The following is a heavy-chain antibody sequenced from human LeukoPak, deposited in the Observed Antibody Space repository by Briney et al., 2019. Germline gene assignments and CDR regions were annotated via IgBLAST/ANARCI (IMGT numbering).Heavy chain of an antibody. Sequence: WATLYLTCAASGDSFSSHYWTWIRQPPGRGLEWIGYISYIGTTNYTHALERRVTISTDTSKNQLSLTLRSVTTADTAVYYCARDLVKVTKGFDIWGLGTMVSVSS. V-gene: IGHV4-59*11. D-gene: IGHD4-17*01. CDR3: ARDLVKVTKGFDI. CDR1: GDSFSSHY. J-gene: IGHJ3*02. CDR2: ISYIGTT.